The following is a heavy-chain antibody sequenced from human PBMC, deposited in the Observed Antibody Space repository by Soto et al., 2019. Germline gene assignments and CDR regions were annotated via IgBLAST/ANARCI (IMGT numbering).Heavy chain of an antibody. Sequence: GGSLRLSCAASGFTFRNYGMNWVRQAPGKGLEWVSYIGIGSSTTYYTDSVKGRFTISRDNAKNSLYLQMNSLRAEDTAVYYCARDYVGAYCSSTSCYSDYYYGMDVWGQGTTVTVPS. CDR2: IGIGSSTT. V-gene: IGHV3-48*01. D-gene: IGHD2-2*01. CDR1: GFTFRNYG. CDR3: ARDYVGAYCSSTSCYSDYYYGMDV. J-gene: IGHJ6*02.